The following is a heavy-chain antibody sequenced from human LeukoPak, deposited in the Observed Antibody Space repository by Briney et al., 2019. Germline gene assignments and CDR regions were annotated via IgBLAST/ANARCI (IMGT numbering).Heavy chain of an antibody. J-gene: IGHJ6*02. V-gene: IGHV4-61*08. CDR1: GGSISSGDYY. CDR2: IYYSGST. CDR3: ARDVVVVAATGYYYYGMDV. Sequence: SQTLSLTCTVSGGSISSGDYYWSWIRQPPGKGLGWIGYIYYSGSTNYNPSLKSRVTISVDTSKNQFSLKLSSVTAADTAVYYCARDVVVVAATGYYYYGMDVWGQGTTVTVSS. D-gene: IGHD2-15*01.